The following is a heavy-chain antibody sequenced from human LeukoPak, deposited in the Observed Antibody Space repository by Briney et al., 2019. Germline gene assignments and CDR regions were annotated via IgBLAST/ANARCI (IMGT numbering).Heavy chain of an antibody. D-gene: IGHD3-10*01. CDR2: IKSKTDGGTT. CDR1: GFTFSNAW. CDR3: TTDRKAGGGF. J-gene: IGHJ4*02. Sequence: GGSLRLSCAASGFTFSNAWMSWIRQVPGKGLEWVGRIKSKTDGGTTDYAAPVRGRFTISRDDSKNTLYLQMTSLKIEDTALYYCTTDRKAGGGFWGQGTLVTVSS. V-gene: IGHV3-15*01.